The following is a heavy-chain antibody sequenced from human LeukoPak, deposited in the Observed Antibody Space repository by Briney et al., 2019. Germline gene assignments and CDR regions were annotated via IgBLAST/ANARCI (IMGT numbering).Heavy chain of an antibody. J-gene: IGHJ4*02. V-gene: IGHV4-34*01. CDR2: INHSGST. CDR3: ARGRKAAAGYYFDY. D-gene: IGHD6-13*01. CDR1: GGSFSGYY. Sequence: SETLSLTCAVYGGSFSGYYWSWIRQPPGKGLEWIGEINHSGSTNYNPSLKSRVTISVDTSKNQSSLKLSSVTAADTAVYYCARGRKAAAGYYFDYWGQGTLVTVSS.